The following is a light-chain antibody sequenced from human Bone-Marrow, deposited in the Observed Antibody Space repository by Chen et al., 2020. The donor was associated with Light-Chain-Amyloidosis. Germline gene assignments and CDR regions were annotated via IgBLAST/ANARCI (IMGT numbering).Light chain of an antibody. Sequence: DIRMTQSPSTLSASVGDRVTITCRASQDIGDWLAWFQQKPGRAPQLLIYRASNLESGVPLRFTGSGSGTDFTRTISSLQPDDFATYFCQQYKSFTFTFGPGTKL. CDR3: QQYKSFTFT. J-gene: IGKJ2*01. CDR2: RAS. V-gene: IGKV1-5*03. CDR1: QDIGDW.